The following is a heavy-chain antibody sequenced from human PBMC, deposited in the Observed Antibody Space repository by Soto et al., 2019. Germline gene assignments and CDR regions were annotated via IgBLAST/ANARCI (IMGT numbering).Heavy chain of an antibody. D-gene: IGHD2-15*01. CDR2: MNPNTGNA. CDR3: ARDCCRGGSCRQGWFDP. CDR1: GYSFTSQD. Sequence: QVQLVQSGAEVKKPGASVKVSCKTSGYSFTSQDINWVRQATGQGLEWMGWMNPNTGNAVYAQKFQGRVTRTGNTSISTAYRERSSLRSEDTAVDYCARDCCRGGSCRQGWFDPGGQGTLVTVSS. J-gene: IGHJ5*02. V-gene: IGHV1-8*01.